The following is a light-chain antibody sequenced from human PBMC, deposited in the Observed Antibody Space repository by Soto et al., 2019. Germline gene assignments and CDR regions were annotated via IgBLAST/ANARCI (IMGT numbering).Light chain of an antibody. J-gene: IGLJ2*01. CDR3: SSYAGSYYVE. CDR2: DIT. Sequence: QSVLTQPRSVSGSPGQSVTISCTGTNSDVGAYNFVSWYQQHPGKAPKLMIYDITRRPSGVPDRFSGSKSGNTASLTISGLQAEDEADYYCSSYAGSYYVEFGGGTKLTVL. CDR1: NSDVGAYNF. V-gene: IGLV2-11*01.